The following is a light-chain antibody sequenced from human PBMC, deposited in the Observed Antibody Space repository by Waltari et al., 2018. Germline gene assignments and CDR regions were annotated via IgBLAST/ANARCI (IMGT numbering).Light chain of an antibody. CDR3: QQYEDWPRHS. CDR2: GAY. J-gene: IGKJ4*01. Sequence: EIVVTQSPATLSVSPGERVPLSCRASQNVGTSLAWYQQKPDQTPSLLIFGAYSRASGVPARFSGSGSGTDFTLAISSLQSEDFAVYYCQQYEDWPRHSFGGGTKVQIE. V-gene: IGKV3-15*01. CDR1: QNVGTS.